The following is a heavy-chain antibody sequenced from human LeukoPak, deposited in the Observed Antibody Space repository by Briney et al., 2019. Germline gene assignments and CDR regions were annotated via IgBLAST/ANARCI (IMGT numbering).Heavy chain of an antibody. CDR2: IYHSGST. J-gene: IGHJ4*02. V-gene: IGHV4-30-2*01. CDR3: ARHARYYYDSSAGRPSFFDY. D-gene: IGHD3-22*01. CDR1: GGSISSGGYS. Sequence: SETLSLTCAVSGGSISSGGYSWSWIRQPPGKGLEWIGYIYHSGSTYYNPSLKSRVTISVDRSKNQFSLKPSSVTAADTAVYYCARHARYYYDSSAGRPSFFDYWGQGTLVTVSS.